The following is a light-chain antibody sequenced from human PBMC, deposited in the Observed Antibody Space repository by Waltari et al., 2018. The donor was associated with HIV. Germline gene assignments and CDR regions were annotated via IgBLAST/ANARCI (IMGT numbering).Light chain of an antibody. CDR2: ANS. Sequence: QSVLTQPPSLSGDPGQRVTISCSGTGSNIGAGYHVHWYQQLPGTAPKLLIYANSNRPSGVPDLCAGSKSDTSSSLGITGLQAEDEADYYCQSYDSGLCGSVFGGGTKLTVL. V-gene: IGLV1-40*01. CDR3: QSYDSGLCGSV. CDR1: GSNIGAGYH. J-gene: IGLJ2*01.